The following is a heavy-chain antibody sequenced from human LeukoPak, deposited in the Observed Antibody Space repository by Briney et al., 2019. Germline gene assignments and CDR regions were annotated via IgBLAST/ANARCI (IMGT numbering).Heavy chain of an antibody. CDR2: INPNSGGT. CDR1: GYTFTGYY. J-gene: IGHJ5*02. Sequence: ASVKVSCMASGYTFTGYYMHWVRPAPGQGLAWMGWINPNSGGTNYAQKFQGRVTMTRDTSISTAYMELSRLRSDDTAVYYCARAKVVVAAIHRNWFDPCGQGTLVTVSS. D-gene: IGHD2-15*01. V-gene: IGHV1-2*02. CDR3: ARAKVVVAAIHRNWFDP.